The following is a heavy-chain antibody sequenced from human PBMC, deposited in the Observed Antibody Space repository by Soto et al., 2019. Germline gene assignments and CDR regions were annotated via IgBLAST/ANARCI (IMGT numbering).Heavy chain of an antibody. CDR2: ISESGGNT. J-gene: IGHJ6*03. Sequence: EVQLLETGGGLVQPGGSLRLSCAASGFAFRSSTMSWVRQAPGTGLEWVSAISESGGNTYYADSVKGRFTISRDNSKNTLVLQLKSLRAEDTAVYYCAKGLGGTYYTDVWGKGTTVTVSS. V-gene: IGHV3-23*01. D-gene: IGHD3-16*01. CDR3: AKGLGGTYYTDV. CDR1: GFAFRSST.